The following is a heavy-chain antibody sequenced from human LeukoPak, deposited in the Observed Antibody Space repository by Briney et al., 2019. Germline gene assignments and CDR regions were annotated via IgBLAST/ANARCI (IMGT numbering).Heavy chain of an antibody. CDR2: ISSGSATT. Sequence: GGSLRLSCEASGCTFSTYAMNWVRQAPGKGLEWVSHISSGSATTFYADSVKGRFSISRDNTRNSLSLQMNDLRAEDTAVYYCARDRGSTTMFRGVNHYWGQGTLVTVSS. V-gene: IGHV3-48*04. CDR1: GCTFSTYA. D-gene: IGHD3-10*01. J-gene: IGHJ4*02. CDR3: ARDRGSTTMFRGVNHY.